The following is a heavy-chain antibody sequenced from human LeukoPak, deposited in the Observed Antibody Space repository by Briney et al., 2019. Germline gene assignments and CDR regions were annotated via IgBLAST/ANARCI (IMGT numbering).Heavy chain of an antibody. V-gene: IGHV4-4*07. CDR1: GGSISSYY. Sequence: SETLSLTCTVSGGSISSYYWSWIRQPAGKGLEWIGRIYTGGSTNYNPSLKSRVTMSVDTSKNQFSLKLSSVTAADTAVYYCASTGYSSGWGAFDIWGQGTMVTVSS. J-gene: IGHJ3*02. D-gene: IGHD6-19*01. CDR3: ASTGYSSGWGAFDI. CDR2: IYTGGST.